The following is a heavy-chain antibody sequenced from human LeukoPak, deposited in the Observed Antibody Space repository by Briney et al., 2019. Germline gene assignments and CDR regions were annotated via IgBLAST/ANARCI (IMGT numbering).Heavy chain of an antibody. V-gene: IGHV3-30*18. CDR1: GFTFSSYG. CDR3: AKGDSKIDY. Sequence: PGGSLRLSCAASGFTFSSYGMHWVRQAPGKGLEWVAVISYDGSNKYYADSVKGRFTISRDNSKNTLYLQMNSPRAEDTAVYYCAKGDSKIDYWGQGTLVTVSS. D-gene: IGHD3-22*01. J-gene: IGHJ4*02. CDR2: ISYDGSNK.